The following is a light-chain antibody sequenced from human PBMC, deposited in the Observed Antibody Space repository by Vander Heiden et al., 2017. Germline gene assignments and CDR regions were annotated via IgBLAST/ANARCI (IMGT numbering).Light chain of an antibody. CDR3: QQSDIPPST. CDR1: QSISSY. J-gene: IGKJ2*01. Sequence: DIQMTQSPSSLSASVGDRVTITCRASQSISSYLNWYQHKPGKAPKLLIYAAFSLQTGVPSRFRRSGSGPDFTLTISRLQPEDFATYYCQQSDIPPSTFGQGTKLEIK. CDR2: AAF. V-gene: IGKV1-39*01.